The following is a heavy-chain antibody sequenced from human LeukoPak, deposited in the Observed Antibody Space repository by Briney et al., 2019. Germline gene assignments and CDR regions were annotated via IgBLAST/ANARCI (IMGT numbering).Heavy chain of an antibody. CDR3: AREDSSGWYRFDY. J-gene: IGHJ4*02. CDR2: INPNRGGT. CDR1: GYTFTGYY. V-gene: IGHV1-2*06. D-gene: IGHD6-19*01. Sequence: GASVKVSCKASGYTFTGYYMHWVRQAPGQGLEWMGRINPNRGGTNYAQKFQGRVTMTRDTSISTAYMELSRLRSDDTAVYYCAREDSSGWYRFDYWGQGTLVTVSS.